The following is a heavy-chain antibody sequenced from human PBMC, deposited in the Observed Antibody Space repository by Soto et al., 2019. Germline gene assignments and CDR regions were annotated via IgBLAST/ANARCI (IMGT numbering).Heavy chain of an antibody. V-gene: IGHV4-59*01. CDR2: IFYAGAI. CDR3: AKYTGYESLFYFDS. D-gene: IGHD5-12*01. Sequence: QVQLQESGPGLVKPSETLSLTCIVSGGSISSDYWGWIRQPPGKGLEWIGYIFYAGAINYNPSLKSRVTISIDASAKQFSLHLTSVTAADTAFYYCAKYTGYESLFYFDSWGRGLQVTVSS. J-gene: IGHJ4*01. CDR1: GGSISSDY.